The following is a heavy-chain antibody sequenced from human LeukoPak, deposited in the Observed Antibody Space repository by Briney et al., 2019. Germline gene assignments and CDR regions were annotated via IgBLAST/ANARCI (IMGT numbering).Heavy chain of an antibody. Sequence: ASVKVSCKASRYTFTVYYISWVRQAPGQGLECLGRINPNSGGTNYAQKFQGRVTMTRDTSISTAYMELSRLRSDDTAVYYCARGLYGDQNWFDPWGHGTLVTVSS. D-gene: IGHD4-17*01. CDR2: INPNSGGT. J-gene: IGHJ5*02. CDR1: RYTFTVYY. CDR3: ARGLYGDQNWFDP. V-gene: IGHV1-2*06.